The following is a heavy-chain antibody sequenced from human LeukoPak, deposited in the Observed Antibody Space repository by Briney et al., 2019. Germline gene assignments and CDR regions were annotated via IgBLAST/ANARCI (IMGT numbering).Heavy chain of an antibody. V-gene: IGHV4-4*07. Sequence: SETLSLTCTVSGGSISSYYWSWLRQPAGGGLEWIGRIYTSGSTNYNPSLKSRVTISLDTSQNQFSLKLSSLHAPRPALSFLARDRIAVAGTSSLWGEGTVVSVSS. CDR1: GGSISSYY. CDR3: ARDRIAVAGTSSL. J-gene: IGHJ4*02. CDR2: IYTSGST. D-gene: IGHD6-19*01.